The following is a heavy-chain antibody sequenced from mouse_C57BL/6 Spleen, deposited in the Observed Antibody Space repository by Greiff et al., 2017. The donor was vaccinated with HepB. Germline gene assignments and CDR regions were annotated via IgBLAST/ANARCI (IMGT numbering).Heavy chain of an antibody. CDR2: IYPGSGST. Sequence: QVQLQQPGAELVKPGASVKMSCKASGYTFTSYWITWVKQRPGQGLEWIGDIYPGSGSTNYNEKFKSKATLTVDTSSSTAYMQLSSLTSEDSAVYYCAKGNYDGSSLYYYAMDYWGQGTSVTVSS. J-gene: IGHJ4*01. CDR1: GYTFTSYW. V-gene: IGHV1-55*01. CDR3: AKGNYDGSSLYYYAMDY. D-gene: IGHD1-1*01.